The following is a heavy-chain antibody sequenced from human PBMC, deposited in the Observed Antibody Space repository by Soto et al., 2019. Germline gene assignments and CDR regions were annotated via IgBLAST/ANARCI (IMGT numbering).Heavy chain of an antibody. CDR1: GYTFTSTW. D-gene: IGHD3-22*01. J-gene: IGHJ4*02. CDR2: INPYGGAA. V-gene: IGHV1-46*01. Sequence: QVQLVQSGAEVKKPGASVKVSCKASGYTFTSTWMHWVRQAPGQGLEWMGIINPYGGAATYAEKVQGSVTMTRATSAATVYVELSSLRSEDAAMYYCARDRSPGSAYWGLDYWGQGTQVTVSS. CDR3: ARDRSPGSAYWGLDY.